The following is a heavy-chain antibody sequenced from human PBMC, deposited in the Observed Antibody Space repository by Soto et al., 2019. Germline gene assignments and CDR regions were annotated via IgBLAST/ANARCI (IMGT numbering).Heavy chain of an antibody. D-gene: IGHD3-10*01. CDR2: IYNSVNT. J-gene: IGHJ6*02. V-gene: IGHV4-59*01. Sequence: WTWLRQPPGKGLEWIGYIYNSVNTNYNPSLKSRVTVSVDSSKNQFSLKLRSVTAADTAVYYCARGPKDLWFGEASGMDVWGQGTTVTVSS. CDR3: ARGPKDLWFGEASGMDV.